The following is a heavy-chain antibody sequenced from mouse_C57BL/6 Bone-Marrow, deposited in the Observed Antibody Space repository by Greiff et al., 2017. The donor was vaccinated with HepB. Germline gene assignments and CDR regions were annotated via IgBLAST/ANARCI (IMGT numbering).Heavy chain of an antibody. Sequence: EVQGVESGGGLVQPGGSLKLSCAASGFTFSDYYMYWVRQTPEKRLEWVAYISNGGGSTYYPDTVKGRFTISRDNAKNTLYLQMSLLKSEDTAMYYCAREAYYAFAYWGQGTLVTVSA. CDR3: AREAYYAFAY. D-gene: IGHD1-1*02. CDR1: GFTFSDYY. J-gene: IGHJ3*01. CDR2: ISNGGGST. V-gene: IGHV5-12*01.